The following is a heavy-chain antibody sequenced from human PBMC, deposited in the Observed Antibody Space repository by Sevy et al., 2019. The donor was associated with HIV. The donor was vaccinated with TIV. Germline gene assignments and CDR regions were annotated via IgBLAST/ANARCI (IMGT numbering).Heavy chain of an antibody. CDR2: ISAYNGNT. J-gene: IGHJ3*02. D-gene: IGHD3-3*01. CDR1: GYTFTSYG. Sequence: ASVKVSCKASGYTFTSYGISWVRQAPGQGLEWMGWISAYNGNTNYAQKLQGRVTMTTDTSTSTAYMEPRSLRSDDTAVYYCARVGPYDFWSGYTLTGAFDIWGQGTMVTVSS. V-gene: IGHV1-18*01. CDR3: ARVGPYDFWSGYTLTGAFDI.